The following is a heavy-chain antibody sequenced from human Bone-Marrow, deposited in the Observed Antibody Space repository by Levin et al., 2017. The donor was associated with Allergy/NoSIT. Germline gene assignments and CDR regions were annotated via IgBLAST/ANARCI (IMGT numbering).Heavy chain of an antibody. CDR2: ISGSGDST. J-gene: IGHJ5*01. Sequence: TGGSLRLSCEASGFTFRNYVMNWVRQAPGKGLEWVSVISGSGDSTYHADFVKGRFTISRDNSKNTLYLQMNSLRVEDSAFYYCARTPGEIIVTPWFDSWGQGTLVTVSS. D-gene: IGHD3-16*02. CDR3: ARTPGEIIVTPWFDS. CDR1: GFTFRNYV. V-gene: IGHV3-23*01.